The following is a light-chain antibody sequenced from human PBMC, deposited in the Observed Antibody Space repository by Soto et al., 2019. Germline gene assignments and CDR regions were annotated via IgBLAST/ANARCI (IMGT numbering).Light chain of an antibody. V-gene: IGLV1-36*01. Sequence: QSVLTQPPSVSEAPRQRVTISCSGSSSNIGNNAVNWYQQLPGKAPKLLIYSSNQRPSGVPDRFSGSKSGTSASLAISGLQSEDEADYYCATWDDSLNGLLFGGGTKLTVL. CDR2: SSN. CDR1: SSNIGNNA. J-gene: IGLJ2*01. CDR3: ATWDDSLNGLL.